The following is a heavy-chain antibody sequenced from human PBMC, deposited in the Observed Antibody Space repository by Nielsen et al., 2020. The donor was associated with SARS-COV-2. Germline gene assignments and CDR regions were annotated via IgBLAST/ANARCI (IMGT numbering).Heavy chain of an antibody. V-gene: IGHV1-8*01. CDR2: MSPDSGNT. D-gene: IGHD6-25*01. CDR3: ARDVTRLDAFDI. J-gene: IGHJ3*02. Sequence: WVRQAPGQGLEWMGWMSPDSGNTGYAQKFQGRVTMTRNTSISTAYMEPSSLTSDDTAVYYCARDVTRLDAFDIWGQGTMVTVSS.